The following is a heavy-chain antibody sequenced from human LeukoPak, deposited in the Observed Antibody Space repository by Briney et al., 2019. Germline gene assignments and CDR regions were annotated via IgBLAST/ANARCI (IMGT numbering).Heavy chain of an antibody. CDR1: GYTFTSYG. CDR2: ISAYNGNT. D-gene: IGHD2-2*02. Sequence: GASVKVSRKASGYTFTSYGISWVRQAPGQGLEWMGWISAYNGNTNYAQKLQGRVTMTTDTSTSTAYMELRSLRSDDTAVYYCARVGDCSSTSCYIYYYYYYMDVWGKGTTVTVSS. CDR3: ARVGDCSSTSCYIYYYYYYMDV. J-gene: IGHJ6*03. V-gene: IGHV1-18*01.